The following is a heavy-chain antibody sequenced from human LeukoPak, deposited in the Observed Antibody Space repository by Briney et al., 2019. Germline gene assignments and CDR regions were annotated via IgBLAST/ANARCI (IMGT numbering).Heavy chain of an antibody. V-gene: IGHV1-2*02. CDR1: GYPFSGYY. J-gene: IGHJ4*02. CDR3: ARENLNYYGSGSYLY. D-gene: IGHD3-10*01. Sequence: ASVTVSCTASGYPFSGYYIHWVRQGPGQGLEWLGWINPETGATKYAQRFEGRVTLTRDTSVTTVHMELSGLRSDDSAVYYCARENLNYYGSGSYLYWGQGSQVTVSS. CDR2: INPETGAT.